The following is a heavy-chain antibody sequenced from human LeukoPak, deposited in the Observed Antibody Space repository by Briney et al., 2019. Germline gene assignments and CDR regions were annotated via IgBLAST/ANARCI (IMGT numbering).Heavy chain of an antibody. J-gene: IGHJ3*02. CDR1: GGSISSYY. V-gene: IGHV4-59*01. Sequence: PSETLSLTCTVSGGSISSYYWSWIRQPPGKGLEWIGYIYYSGSTNYNPSLKSRVTISVDTSKNQFSLKLSTVTAANTAVYSCAREGEVLLHGAFDIWGQGKMVTVSS. CDR2: IYYSGST. CDR3: AREGEVLLHGAFDI. D-gene: IGHD1-26*01.